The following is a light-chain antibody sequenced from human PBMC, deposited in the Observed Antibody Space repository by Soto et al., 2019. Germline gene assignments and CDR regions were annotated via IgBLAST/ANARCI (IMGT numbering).Light chain of an antibody. V-gene: IGKV3-20*01. CDR2: GAS. CDR1: QSISGSY. CDR3: QQSGSSPRT. J-gene: IGKJ1*01. Sequence: EIVLTQSPGTLSLSPGERATLSCRASQSISGSYLAWYQQKPGQAPRLLIYGASSRATGFPDRFSGSGSGTDFTLTISSLEPEDFAVYYCQQSGSSPRTFGQGTKVDIK.